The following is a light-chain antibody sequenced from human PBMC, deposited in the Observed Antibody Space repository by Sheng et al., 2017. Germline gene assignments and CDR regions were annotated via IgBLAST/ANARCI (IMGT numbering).Light chain of an antibody. Sequence: DIQVTQFPSTLSASVGDSVTIACRTSRDIKTSVAWYQQKPGKAPKLLIYKASDLETGVPSRFSGSGSETEFTLTISSLQPDDFATYLCQQYSTYPRTFG. CDR1: RDIKTS. CDR2: KAS. J-gene: IGKJ1*01. V-gene: IGKV1-5*03. CDR3: QQYSTYPRT.